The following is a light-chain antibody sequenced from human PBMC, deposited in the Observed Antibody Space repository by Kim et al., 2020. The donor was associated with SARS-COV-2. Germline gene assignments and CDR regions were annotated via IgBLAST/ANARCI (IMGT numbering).Light chain of an antibody. CDR3: QHYNSDPWT. Sequence: DIQMTQSPSTLSASVGDRVSITCRASQNINSWLAWYQQRPGKAPKVLIYKASSLESGVPSRFSGSRSGTEFTLTISSLQPDDFATYYCQHYNSDPWTFGEGTKVDIK. V-gene: IGKV1-5*03. CDR2: KAS. CDR1: QNINSW. J-gene: IGKJ1*01.